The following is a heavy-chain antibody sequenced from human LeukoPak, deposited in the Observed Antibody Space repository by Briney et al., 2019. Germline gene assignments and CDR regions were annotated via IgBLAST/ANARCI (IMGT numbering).Heavy chain of an antibody. Sequence: SETLSLTCTVSGGSIRSTTYYWAWIRQPPGKGLEWIGSIYYSGSTYYNPSLKSRVTISVDTSKNQFSLKLSSVTAADTAVYYCASASGVLIDYWGQGTLVTVSS. J-gene: IGHJ4*02. CDR1: GGSIRSTTYY. CDR3: ASASGVLIDY. CDR2: IYYSGST. V-gene: IGHV4-39*01. D-gene: IGHD2/OR15-2a*01.